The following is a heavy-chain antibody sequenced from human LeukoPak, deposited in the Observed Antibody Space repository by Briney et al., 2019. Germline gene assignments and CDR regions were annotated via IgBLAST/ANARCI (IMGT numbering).Heavy chain of an antibody. D-gene: IGHD6-19*01. CDR2: ISSSSSTI. CDR1: GFTFSSYS. J-gene: IGHJ4*02. V-gene: IGHV3-48*01. CDR3: ANEVAGPGPDY. Sequence: GGSLRLSCAASGFTFSSYSMNWVRQAPGKGLEWVSYISSSSSTIYYADSVKGRFTISRDNAKNSLYLQMNSLRAEDTAVYYCANEVAGPGPDYWGQGTLVTVSS.